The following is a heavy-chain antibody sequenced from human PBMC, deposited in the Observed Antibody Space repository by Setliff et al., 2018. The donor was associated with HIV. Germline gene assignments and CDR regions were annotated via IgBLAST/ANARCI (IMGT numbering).Heavy chain of an antibody. CDR3: AKRGGATHPDAFDM. D-gene: IGHD3-16*01. CDR2: ISGNGYTT. V-gene: IGHV3-23*01. CDR1: GFTFNNYA. J-gene: IGHJ3*02. Sequence: GESLRLSCAASGFTFNNYAMSWVRQAPGKGLEWVSAISGNGYTTRSTDSVKGRFTISRDNSKATLYLQMNSLRVEDTAVYYCAKRGGATHPDAFDMWGQGTLVTVSS.